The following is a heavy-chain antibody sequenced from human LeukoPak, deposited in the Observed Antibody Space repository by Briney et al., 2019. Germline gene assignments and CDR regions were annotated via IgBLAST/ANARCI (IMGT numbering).Heavy chain of an antibody. CDR3: AKGYAAIYYYYYGVDV. V-gene: IGHV3-30*18. CDR2: ISHDGSNK. CDR1: GFTFSASG. D-gene: IGHD2-2*01. Sequence: PGGSLKLSCAASGFTFSASGMHWVRQAPGKGLEWVAVISHDGSNKYYADSVKGRFTISRDNSKNTLYLQMDTLRAEDTAVYYCAKGYAAIYYYYYGVDVWGQGTTVTVSS. J-gene: IGHJ6*02.